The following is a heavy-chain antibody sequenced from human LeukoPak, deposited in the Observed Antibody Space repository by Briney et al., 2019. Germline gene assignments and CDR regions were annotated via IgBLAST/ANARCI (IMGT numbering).Heavy chain of an antibody. CDR2: INPNSGDT. V-gene: IGHV1-2*02. Sequence: ASVKVSCKASAYTFTGYYMHWVRQAPGQGLEWMGWINPNSGDTNYAQKFQGRVTMTRDTSISTAYMELSRLTSDDTAVYYCARHPYSGSYHFDYWGQGTLVTVSS. D-gene: IGHD1-26*01. J-gene: IGHJ4*02. CDR3: ARHPYSGSYHFDY. CDR1: AYTFTGYY.